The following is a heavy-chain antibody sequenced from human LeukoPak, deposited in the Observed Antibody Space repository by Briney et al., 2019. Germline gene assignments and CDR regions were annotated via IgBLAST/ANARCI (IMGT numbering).Heavy chain of an antibody. J-gene: IGHJ6*04. D-gene: IGHD3-9*01. CDR1: VFTVSSTY. V-gene: IGHV3-53*01. CDR3: ARDATATDYDILTGHQYYYYYGMDV. CDR2: IYSGGST. Sequence: GGSLRVSCAAPVFTVSSTYMSRVRDAPGEGVGWVSVIYSGGSTCNADSVKGRFTISRDNYKNTLYLQMNSLRAEDTAVYYCARDATATDYDILTGHQYYYYYGMDVWGKGTTVTVSS.